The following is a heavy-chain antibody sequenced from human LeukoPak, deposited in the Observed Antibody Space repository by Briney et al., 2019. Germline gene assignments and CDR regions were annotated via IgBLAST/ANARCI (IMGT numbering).Heavy chain of an antibody. V-gene: IGHV1-18*01. CDR3: ARVRSNSGYDLNWFDP. CDR1: GYTFTSYG. J-gene: IGHJ5*02. CDR2: ISAYNGNT. D-gene: IGHD5-12*01. Sequence: AASVKVSCKASGYTFTSYGISWVRQAPGQGLEWMGWISAYNGNTNYAQKLQGRVTMTTDTSTSTAYMELRSLRSDDTAVYYCARVRSNSGYDLNWFDPWGQGTLVTVSS.